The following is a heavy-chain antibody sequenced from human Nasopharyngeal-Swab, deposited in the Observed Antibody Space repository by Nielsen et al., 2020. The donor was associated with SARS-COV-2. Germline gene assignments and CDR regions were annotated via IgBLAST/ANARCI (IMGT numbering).Heavy chain of an antibody. Sequence: GSLRLSCTVSGGSISSSSYYWDWIRQPPGQGLEWVGSIYYSGSTYYNPSRKSRVTISVDTSKNQFSLKLSSVTAADTAVYYCARHGLATVTIFGVVIPNGWFDPWGQGTLVTVSS. D-gene: IGHD3-3*01. CDR3: ARHGLATVTIFGVVIPNGWFDP. J-gene: IGHJ5*02. V-gene: IGHV4-39*01. CDR1: GGSISSSSYY. CDR2: IYYSGST.